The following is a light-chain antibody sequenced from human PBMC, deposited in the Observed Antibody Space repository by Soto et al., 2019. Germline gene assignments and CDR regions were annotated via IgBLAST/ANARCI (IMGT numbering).Light chain of an antibody. CDR3: AAWDDRLNGPV. CDR1: SSNIGTST. CDR2: SND. J-gene: IGLJ2*01. Sequence: QSVVTQPPSASGTPGQRVTISCSGSSSNIGTSTVSWYQQLPGTAPKLLIYSNDQRPSGVPDRFSGSKSGTSASLAISGLQSEDEADYSCAAWDDRLNGPVFGGGTKLTVL. V-gene: IGLV1-44*01.